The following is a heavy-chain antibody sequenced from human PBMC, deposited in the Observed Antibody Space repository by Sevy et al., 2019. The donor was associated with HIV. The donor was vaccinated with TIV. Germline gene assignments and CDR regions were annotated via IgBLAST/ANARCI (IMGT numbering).Heavy chain of an antibody. D-gene: IGHD6-19*01. Sequence: GGSLRLSCAAPGFTFSSYAMHWVRQAPGKGLEWVAVISYDGSNKYYADSVKGRFTISRDNSKNTLYLQMNSLRAEDTAVYYCARDTRELIYSSGWQIGIDYWGQGTLVTVSS. J-gene: IGHJ4*02. CDR1: GFTFSSYA. CDR3: ARDTRELIYSSGWQIGIDY. CDR2: ISYDGSNK. V-gene: IGHV3-30-3*01.